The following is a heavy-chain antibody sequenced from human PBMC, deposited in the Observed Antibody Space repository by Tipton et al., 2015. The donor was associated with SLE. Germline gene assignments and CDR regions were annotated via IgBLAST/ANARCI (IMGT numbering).Heavy chain of an antibody. CDR1: GFSVSNNY. J-gene: IGHJ4*02. D-gene: IGHD1-26*01. V-gene: IGHV3-53*04. CDR3: ARGGFSGSYWRFFDY. Sequence: QLVQSGGGLVQPGGSLRLSCTASGFSVSNNYMTWVRQAPGKGLEWVSIIFGRDKTYYADSVKGRFTISRDHSNNTSYLQMDSLRSEDTAVYYCARGGFSGSYWRFFDYWGQGTLVTVSS. CDR2: IFGRDKT.